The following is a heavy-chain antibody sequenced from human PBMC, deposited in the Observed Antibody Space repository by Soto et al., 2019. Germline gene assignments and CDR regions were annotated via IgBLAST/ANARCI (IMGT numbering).Heavy chain of an antibody. V-gene: IGHV1-18*04. CDR1: GYTFTSYG. CDR3: ATEVRSRSSYMKYYYYGMDV. J-gene: IGHJ6*02. D-gene: IGHD3-10*01. Sequence: ASVKVSCKASGYTFTSYGISWVRQAPGQGLEWMGWISAYNGNTNYAQKLQGRVTMTTDTSTSTAYMELRSLRSDDTAVYYCATEVRSRSSYMKYYYYGMDVWGQGTTVTVSS. CDR2: ISAYNGNT.